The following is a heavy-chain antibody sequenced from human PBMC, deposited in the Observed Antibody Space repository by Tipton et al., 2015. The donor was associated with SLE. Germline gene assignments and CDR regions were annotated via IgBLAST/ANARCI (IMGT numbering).Heavy chain of an antibody. CDR1: GFTFSSYG. D-gene: IGHD4-17*01. CDR2: IWYDGSNK. CDR3: AKDPTTVNFDY. J-gene: IGHJ4*02. Sequence: SLRLSCAASGFTFSSYGMHWVRQAPGKGLEWVAVIWYDGSNKYYADSVKGRFTISRDNSKDTLYLQMNSLRAEDTAVYYCAKDPTTVNFDYWGQGTLVTVSS. V-gene: IGHV3-33*06.